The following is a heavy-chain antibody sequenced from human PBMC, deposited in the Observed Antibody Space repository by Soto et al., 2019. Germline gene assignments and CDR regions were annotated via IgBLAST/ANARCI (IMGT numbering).Heavy chain of an antibody. Sequence: QLQLQESGPGLVKPSETLSLTCTVSGGSISSSSYYWGWIRQPPGKGLEWIGSIYYSGSTYYNPSLKSRATISVDTSKNQFSLKLGSVTAADTAVYYCAGPSAVAGNWFDPWGQGTLVTVST. CDR3: AGPSAVAGNWFDP. D-gene: IGHD6-19*01. J-gene: IGHJ5*02. CDR2: IYYSGST. CDR1: GGSISSSSYY. V-gene: IGHV4-39*01.